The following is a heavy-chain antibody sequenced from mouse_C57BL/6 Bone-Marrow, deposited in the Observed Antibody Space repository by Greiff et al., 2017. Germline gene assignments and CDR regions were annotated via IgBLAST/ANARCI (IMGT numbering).Heavy chain of an antibody. D-gene: IGHD1-1*01. CDR1: GFTFSSYG. J-gene: IGHJ4*01. Sequence: EVKLVESGGDLVKPGGSLKLSCAASGFTFSSYGMSWVRQTPDKRLEWVATISSCGSYTYYPDSVKGRFTISRDNAKNTLYLQMSSLKSENTAMYYCARQGYYGAMDYWGQGTSVTVSS. CDR2: ISSCGSYT. CDR3: ARQGYYGAMDY. V-gene: IGHV5-6*02.